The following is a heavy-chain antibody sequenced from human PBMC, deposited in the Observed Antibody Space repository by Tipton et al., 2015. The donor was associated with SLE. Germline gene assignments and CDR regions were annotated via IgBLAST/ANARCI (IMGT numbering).Heavy chain of an antibody. Sequence: FTFSRDNAKNSLYLQMNSLRAEDTAVYYCARLADDSVGSHFDYWGQGTLVTVSS. D-gene: IGHD3-22*01. J-gene: IGHJ4*02. CDR3: ARLADDSVGSHFDY. V-gene: IGHV3-11*06.